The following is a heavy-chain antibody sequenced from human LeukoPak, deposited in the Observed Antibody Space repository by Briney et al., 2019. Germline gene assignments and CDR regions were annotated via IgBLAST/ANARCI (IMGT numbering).Heavy chain of an antibody. CDR1: GYRFTSYW. CDR2: IYPGDSDT. CDR3: ARHLGATVNTLYYFDY. J-gene: IGHJ4*02. V-gene: IGHV5-51*01. D-gene: IGHD4-17*01. Sequence: GESLKISFKGSGYRFTSYWIGWVRQMPGKGLEWMGIIYPGDSDTRYSPSFQGQVTISADKSISTAYLQWSSLKASDTAMYYCARHLGATVNTLYYFDYWGQGTLVTVSS.